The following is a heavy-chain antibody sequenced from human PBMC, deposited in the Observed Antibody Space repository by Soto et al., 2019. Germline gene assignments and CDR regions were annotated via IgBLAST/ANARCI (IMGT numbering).Heavy chain of an antibody. J-gene: IGHJ4*02. V-gene: IGHV1-18*01. CDR3: ARGRYVDY. CDR2: ISAHNGNT. D-gene: IGHD1-1*01. Sequence: QVHLVQSGAEVKKPGASVKVSCKGSGYTFTSYGITWVRQAPGQGLEWMGWISAHNGNTNYAQKLQGRVTVTRDTSTSTDYRELRSLRSDDTAVYYCARGRYVDYWGQGALVTVSS. CDR1: GYTFTSYG.